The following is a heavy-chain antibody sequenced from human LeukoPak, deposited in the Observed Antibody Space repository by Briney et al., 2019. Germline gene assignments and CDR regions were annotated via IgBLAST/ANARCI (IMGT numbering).Heavy chain of an antibody. J-gene: IGHJ6*02. CDR1: VGSISSGDYY. D-gene: IGHD2-2*01. CDR3: ARTSVARYHYGMDV. V-gene: IGHV4-31*03. Sequence: PSETLSLTCTVSVGSISSGDYYWSWIRQHPGKGLEWIGYIFYSGSTYYNPSLRSRVSMSVDTSKNQFSLKLSSVTAADTAVYYCARTSVARYHYGMDVWGQGTTVTVSS. CDR2: IFYSGST.